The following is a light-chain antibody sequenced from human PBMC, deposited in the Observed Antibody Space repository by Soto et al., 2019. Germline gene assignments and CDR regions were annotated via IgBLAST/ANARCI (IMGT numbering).Light chain of an antibody. V-gene: IGLV3-21*04. Sequence: SYELTQPPSVSVAPGKTARITCGGNNIGTKSVHWYQQKPGQAPALVIYYDSDRPSWIPERFSGSNSGNTATLTISRVEAGDEADYYCQVWYSSSAHVVFGGGTKLTVL. CDR1: NIGTKS. J-gene: IGLJ2*01. CDR2: YDS. CDR3: QVWYSSSAHVV.